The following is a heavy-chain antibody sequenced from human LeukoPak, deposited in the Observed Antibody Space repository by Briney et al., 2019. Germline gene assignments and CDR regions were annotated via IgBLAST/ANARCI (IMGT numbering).Heavy chain of an antibody. D-gene: IGHD3-22*01. CDR1: GFTFSSYD. Sequence: GGSLRLPCAASGFTFSSYDMSWVRQGPGKGLEWVSAISDSGGSTYYADSVKGRFTISRDNSKNTLYLQMNSLRAEDTAVYCCENNYYDSSGYSYWGQGTLVTVSS. CDR3: ENNYYDSSGYSY. J-gene: IGHJ4*02. V-gene: IGHV3-23*01. CDR2: ISDSGGST.